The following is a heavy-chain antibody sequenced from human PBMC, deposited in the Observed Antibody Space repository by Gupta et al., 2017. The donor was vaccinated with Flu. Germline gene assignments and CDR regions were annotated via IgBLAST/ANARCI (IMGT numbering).Heavy chain of an antibody. CDR3: TRDGFFGSGSYYDPNAFDI. V-gene: IGHV3-49*03. D-gene: IGHD3-10*01. CDR1: GFTFGDYA. Sequence: EVQLVESGGGLVQPGRSLSLSCTTSGFTFGDYAISWFRQAPGKGLEWVGFIRSKAYGGTTKYAASVKDRFSISRDDSKSIAYLQMDSLQTGDTALYYCTRDGFFGSGSYYDPNAFDIWGQGTMVTVSS. CDR2: IRSKAYGGTT. J-gene: IGHJ3*02.